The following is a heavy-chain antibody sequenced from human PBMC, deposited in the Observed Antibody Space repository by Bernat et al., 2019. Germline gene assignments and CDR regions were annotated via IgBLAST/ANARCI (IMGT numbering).Heavy chain of an antibody. CDR1: GYTFTSYG. D-gene: IGHD2-2*01. CDR2: ISAYNGNT. J-gene: IGHJ6*02. CDR3: ARRVVVPAAHNYGMDV. V-gene: IGHV1-18*01. Sequence: QVQLVQPGAEAKKPGAPVKVSCKASGYTFTSYGISWVRQAPGQGLEWMGWISAYNGNTNYAQKLQGRVTMTTDTSTSTAYMELRSLRSDDTAVYYCARRVVVPAAHNYGMDVWGQGTTFTISS.